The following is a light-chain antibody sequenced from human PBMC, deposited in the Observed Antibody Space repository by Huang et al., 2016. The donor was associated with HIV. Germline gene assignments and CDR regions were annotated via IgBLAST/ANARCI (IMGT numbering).Light chain of an antibody. Sequence: DIQMTQSPSSLSASVGDRVTITCRASQSISSYLNWYQQKPGKAPKVLIYAASSLQGGGPSRFSGSGSGTDFTLTISSLQPEDFATYYCQQTYSTPWTFGQGTKVEIK. CDR3: QQTYSTPWT. CDR2: AAS. J-gene: IGKJ1*01. CDR1: QSISSY. V-gene: IGKV1-39*01.